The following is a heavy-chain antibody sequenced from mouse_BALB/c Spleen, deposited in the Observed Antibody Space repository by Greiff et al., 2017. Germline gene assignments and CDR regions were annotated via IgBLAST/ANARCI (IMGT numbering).Heavy chain of an antibody. CDR1: GFTFSDYY. V-gene: IGHV5-4*02. CDR2: ISDGGSYT. CDR3: ARDRGTGYAMDY. J-gene: IGHJ4*01. Sequence: EVKLMESGGGLVKPGGSLKLSCAASGFTFSDYYMYWVRQTPEKRLEWVATISDGGSYTYYPDSVKGRFTISRDNAKNNLYLQMSSLKSEDTAMYYCARDRGTGYAMDYWGQGTSVTVSS. D-gene: IGHD2-14*01.